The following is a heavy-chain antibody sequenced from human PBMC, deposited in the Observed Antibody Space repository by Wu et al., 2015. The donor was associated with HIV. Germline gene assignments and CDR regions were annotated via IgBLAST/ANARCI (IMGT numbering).Heavy chain of an antibody. CDR2: ILPILGVA. CDR3: AREYYYDSSGYPAGPFQH. J-gene: IGHJ1*01. Sequence: QVQLVQSGAEVKKPGSSVKVSCKASGGTFSNYGISWVRQAPGQGLEWMGRILPILGVASYPPKFQGRVTFTADESTSTAYMELSSLRSEDTAVYYCAREYYYDSSGYPAGPFQHWGQGTLVTVSS. D-gene: IGHD3-22*01. V-gene: IGHV1-69*04. CDR1: GGTFSNYG.